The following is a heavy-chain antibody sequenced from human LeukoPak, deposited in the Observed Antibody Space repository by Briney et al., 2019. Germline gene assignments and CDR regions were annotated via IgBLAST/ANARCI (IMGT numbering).Heavy chain of an antibody. D-gene: IGHD4-17*01. CDR3: ARFIDGDYVYSDWFDP. CDR1: GFTFSSYA. J-gene: IGHJ5*02. CDR2: ISGSGGST. V-gene: IGHV3-23*01. Sequence: GGSLRLSCAASGFTFSSYAMSWVRQAPGKGLEWVSAISGSGGSTYYADSVKGRFTISRDNSKNTLYLQVNSLRAEDTAVYYCARFIDGDYVYSDWFDPWGQGTLVTVSS.